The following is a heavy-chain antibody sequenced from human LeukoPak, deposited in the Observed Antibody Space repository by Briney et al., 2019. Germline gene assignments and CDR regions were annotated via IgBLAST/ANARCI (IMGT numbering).Heavy chain of an antibody. V-gene: IGHV3-9*01. Sequence: GRSLRLSCAASGSTFDDYAMHWVRQAPGKGLEWVSGIHWDSGGIGYADSVKGRFTISRDNAKNSLYLQMNSLRVEDTAFYYCAKAPPKSGWYGVGYFDLWGRGVVVTVSS. CDR1: GSTFDDYA. CDR2: IHWDSGGI. CDR3: AKAPPKSGWYGVGYFDL. D-gene: IGHD6-19*01. J-gene: IGHJ2*01.